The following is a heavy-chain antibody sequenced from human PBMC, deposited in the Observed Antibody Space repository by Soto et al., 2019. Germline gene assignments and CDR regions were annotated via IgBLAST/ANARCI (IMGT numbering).Heavy chain of an antibody. Sequence: ASVNVSCKASGYTFTSYGISWVRQAPGQGLEWMGWISAYNGNTNYAQKLQGRVTMTTDTSTSTAYTELRSLRSDDTAVYYCARDRRYSYGYGAFDIWGNGKMVTVS. V-gene: IGHV1-18*04. J-gene: IGHJ3*02. D-gene: IGHD5-18*01. CDR1: GYTFTSYG. CDR2: ISAYNGNT. CDR3: ARDRRYSYGYGAFDI.